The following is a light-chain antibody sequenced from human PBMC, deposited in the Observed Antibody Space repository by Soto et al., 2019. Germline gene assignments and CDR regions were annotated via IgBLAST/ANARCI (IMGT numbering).Light chain of an antibody. CDR1: QSVSSY. Sequence: EIVLTQSPATLSLSPGERATLSCRASQSVSSYLAWYQQKPGQAPRLLIYDASNRATGIPARFSGSGSGTDFPLTISSLAPEDCAVYYCQQRSNWPTFGPGTKVDIK. CDR2: DAS. J-gene: IGKJ3*01. V-gene: IGKV3-11*01. CDR3: QQRSNWPT.